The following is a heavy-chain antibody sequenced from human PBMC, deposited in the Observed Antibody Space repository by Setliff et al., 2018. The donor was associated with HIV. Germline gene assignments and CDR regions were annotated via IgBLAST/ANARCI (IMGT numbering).Heavy chain of an antibody. V-gene: IGHV4-34*01. Sequence: NPSETLSLTCAVYGGSFSGYYWSWIRQPPGKGLEWMGEINHSGSTNYNPSLMSRVPISVDTSKNQFSLKLSSVPAADTAVYYCARSRLFRFLEWFPPYYYYYGMDVWGQGTTVTVSS. CDR3: ARSRLFRFLEWFPPYYYYYGMDV. J-gene: IGHJ6*02. CDR1: GGSFSGYY. D-gene: IGHD3-3*01. CDR2: INHSGST.